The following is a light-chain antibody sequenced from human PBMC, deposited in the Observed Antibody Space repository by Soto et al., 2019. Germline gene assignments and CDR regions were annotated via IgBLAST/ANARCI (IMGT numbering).Light chain of an antibody. CDR1: QNISKY. V-gene: IGKV1-39*01. CDR3: HQTYGKHRT. CDR2: AAS. Sequence: DIQMTQSASSLSASLGDRVTITWGASQNISKYLNWYQQKLGKAPKLLIYAASSLQSGVPSRFSGSGSGTDFNLSISSLQTEDFATYYCHQTYGKHRTFGQGTKVDIK. J-gene: IGKJ1*01.